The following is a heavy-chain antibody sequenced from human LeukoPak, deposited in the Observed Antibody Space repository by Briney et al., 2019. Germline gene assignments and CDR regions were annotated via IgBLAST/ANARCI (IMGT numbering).Heavy chain of an antibody. CDR1: GFTFSTYG. CDR2: INNSGGRT. J-gene: IGHJ5*02. V-gene: IGHV3-23*01. CDR3: ARDLSFGAPYNWFDP. D-gene: IGHD3-10*01. Sequence: GGSLRLSCAASGFTFSTYGMSWVRQAPGTGLEWVSAINNSGGRTYYADSVKGRFTISRDNSKNTLYLQMNNLRAEDTAVYYCARDLSFGAPYNWFDPWGQGTLVTVSS.